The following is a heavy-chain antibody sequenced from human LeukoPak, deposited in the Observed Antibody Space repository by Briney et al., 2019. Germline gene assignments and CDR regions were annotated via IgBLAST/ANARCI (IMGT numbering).Heavy chain of an antibody. V-gene: IGHV4-30-2*01. D-gene: IGHD1-1*01. CDR2: IYLGGTT. Sequence: KPSDTLSLTCTLSAGSTGSGAYSGRWIRLPPRKCLEWIGYIYLGGTTSYKPSLKRRVPMSIGKSTNEFSLKLISVTAADTAVYYCASRQLADGPPHYYGMDFWGKGTTVTVSS. CDR1: AGSTGSGAYS. CDR3: ASRQLADGPPHYYGMDF. J-gene: IGHJ6*04.